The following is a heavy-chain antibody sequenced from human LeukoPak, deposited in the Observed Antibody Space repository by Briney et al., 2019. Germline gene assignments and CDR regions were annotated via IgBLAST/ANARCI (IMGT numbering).Heavy chain of an antibody. J-gene: IGHJ6*02. D-gene: IGHD3-16*01. V-gene: IGHV3-7*03. CDR2: MNQDGSAK. CDR3: GTYTRRVAGDL. CDR1: GFTISDSW. Sequence: GGSLRLSCAASGFTISDSWKCWVRQAPGPGLGRVANMNQDGSAKGYVDSVKGRFTISRDNARNSLYLQMSSLRPEDSAVYYCGTYTRRVAGDLWGQGTTVTVSS.